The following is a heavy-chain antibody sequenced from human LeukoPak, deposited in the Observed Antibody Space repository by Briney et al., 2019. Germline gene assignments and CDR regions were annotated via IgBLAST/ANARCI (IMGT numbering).Heavy chain of an antibody. CDR3: ARGGFLEWLSFDY. CDR2: IYYSGST. D-gene: IGHD3-3*01. V-gene: IGHV4-61*05. CDR1: GGSISSSSYY. Sequence: PSETLSLTCTVSGGSISSSSYYWGWIRQPPGKGLEWIGYIYYSGSTNYNPSLKSRVTISVDTSKNQFSLKLSSVTAADTAVYYCARGGFLEWLSFDYWGQGTLVTVSS. J-gene: IGHJ4*02.